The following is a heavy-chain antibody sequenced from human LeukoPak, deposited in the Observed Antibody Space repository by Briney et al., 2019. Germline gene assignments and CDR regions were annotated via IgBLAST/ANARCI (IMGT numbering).Heavy chain of an antibody. CDR1: GITFSSSS. D-gene: IGHD5/OR15-5a*01. J-gene: IGHJ3*02. CDR3: ARSQGTTPDSVPRDI. CDR2: ISPGDYTA. Sequence: GGSLRLSCLASGITFSSSSMSWVRQAPGKGLEWVSAISPGDYTAYYADSVKGRFTVSRDNAKNSLYLQMNSLRAEDTAVYYCARSQGTTPDSVPRDIWGQGTMVTVSS. V-gene: IGHV3-21*01.